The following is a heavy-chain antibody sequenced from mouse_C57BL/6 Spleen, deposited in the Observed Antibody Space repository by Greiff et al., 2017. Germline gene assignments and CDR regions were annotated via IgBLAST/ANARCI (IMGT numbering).Heavy chain of an antibody. V-gene: IGHV5-4*01. CDR1: GFTFSSYA. J-gene: IGHJ4*01. Sequence: EVQGVESGGGLVKPGGSLKLSCAASGFTFSSYAMSWVRQTPEKRLEWVATISDGGSYTYYPDNVKGRFTISRDNAKNNLYLQMSHLKSEDTAMYYCAREERVRAMDYWGQGTSVTVSS. D-gene: IGHD2-13*01. CDR3: AREERVRAMDY. CDR2: ISDGGSYT.